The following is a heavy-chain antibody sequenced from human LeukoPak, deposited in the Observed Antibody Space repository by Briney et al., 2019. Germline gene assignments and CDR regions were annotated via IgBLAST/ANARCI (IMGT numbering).Heavy chain of an antibody. J-gene: IGHJ3*02. CDR1: GFTVSSNY. D-gene: IGHD3-3*01. CDR2: IYSGGNT. V-gene: IGHV3-53*01. CDR3: AHHGGGTIRLGAFDI. Sequence: GGFLRLSCAASGFTVSSNYMSWVRQAPGKGLEWVSVIYSGGNTYYADSVKGRFTISRDNSKNTLYLQMSSLRAEDTAVYYCAHHGGGTIRLGAFDIWGQGTMVTVSS.